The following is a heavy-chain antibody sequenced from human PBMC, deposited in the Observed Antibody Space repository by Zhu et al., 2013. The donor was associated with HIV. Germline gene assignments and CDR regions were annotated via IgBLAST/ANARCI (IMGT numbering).Heavy chain of an antibody. CDR3: ARGGYYDTSGDPVRSYFDY. D-gene: IGHD3-22*01. CDR1: GGIFSSYG. J-gene: IGHJ4*02. V-gene: IGHV1-69*01. Sequence: QVQLVQSGAEVKKPGSSVKVSCKASGGIFSSYGISWVRQAPGQGLEWMGGIIPIFGTANYAQKFQGRVTITADDSTSTAYMELSSLRSEDTAVYYCARGGYYDTSGDPVRSYFDYWGQGTLVTVSS. CDR2: IIPIFGTA.